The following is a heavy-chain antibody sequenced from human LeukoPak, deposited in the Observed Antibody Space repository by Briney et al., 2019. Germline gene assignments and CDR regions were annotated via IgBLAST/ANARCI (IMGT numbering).Heavy chain of an antibody. D-gene: IGHD1-26*01. CDR1: GDTFTSYG. V-gene: IGHV1-18*01. CDR3: ARDGSIRGYYYGMDV. Sequence: ASVKVSCKASGDTFTSYGISCVRQAPGQGLEWVGWISAYNGNTNYAQKLQGRVTMTTDTSTSTAYMELRSLRSDDTAVYYCARDGSIRGYYYGMDVWGQGTTVTVSS. J-gene: IGHJ6*02. CDR2: ISAYNGNT.